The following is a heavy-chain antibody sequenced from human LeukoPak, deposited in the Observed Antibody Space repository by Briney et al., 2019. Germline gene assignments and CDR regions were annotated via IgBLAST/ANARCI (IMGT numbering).Heavy chain of an antibody. CDR1: GFNFGAYW. CDR3: ARPYSISWELDS. Sequence: GGSLRLSCASSGFNFGAYWMSWVRQAPGKGLEWAATIKQDESEKYYVDSVKGRFTISRDNAKNSLYLQMNSLRAEDTAVYYCARPYSISWELDSWGQGTLVTVSS. CDR2: IKQDESEK. V-gene: IGHV3-7*01. J-gene: IGHJ5*01. D-gene: IGHD6-13*01.